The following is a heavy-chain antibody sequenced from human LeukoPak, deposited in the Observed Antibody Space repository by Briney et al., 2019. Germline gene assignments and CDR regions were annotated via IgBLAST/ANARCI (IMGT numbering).Heavy chain of an antibody. D-gene: IGHD1-26*01. CDR3: ARCSGSFLSFDY. CDR2: INPSGGST. CDR1: GYTFTSYY. V-gene: IGHV1-46*01. Sequence: ASVKVSCKASGYTFTSYYMHWVRQAPGQGLEWMGIINPSGGSTSYAQKFQGRVTMTRDTSTSTAYMELSSLRSEDTAVYCCARCSGSFLSFDYWGQGTLVTVSS. J-gene: IGHJ4*02.